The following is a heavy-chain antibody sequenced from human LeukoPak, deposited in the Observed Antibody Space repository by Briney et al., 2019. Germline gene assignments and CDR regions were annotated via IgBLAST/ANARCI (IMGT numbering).Heavy chain of an antibody. CDR2: ISAYNGNT. J-gene: IGHJ5*02. V-gene: IGHV1-18*01. Sequence: ASVKVSCKASAYTFTSYGISWVRQAPGQGLEWMGWISAYNGNTNYAQKLQGRVTMTTDTSTSTAYMELRSLRSDDTAVYYCARVTLLGVTMVRGVIRNWFDPWGQGTLVTVSS. D-gene: IGHD3-10*01. CDR3: ARVTLLGVTMVRGVIRNWFDP. CDR1: AYTFTSYG.